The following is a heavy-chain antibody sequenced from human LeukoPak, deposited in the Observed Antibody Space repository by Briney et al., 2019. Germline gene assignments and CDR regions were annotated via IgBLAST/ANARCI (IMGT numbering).Heavy chain of an antibody. V-gene: IGHV1-46*01. Sequence: GASVKVSCKASGYTFTSYYMHWVRQAPGQGLEWMGIINPSGGSTSYAQKFQGRVTITRNTSISTAYMELSSLRSEDTAVYYCARGRYYYGSGSTFDYWGQGTLVTVSS. J-gene: IGHJ4*02. CDR1: GYTFTSYY. CDR3: ARGRYYYGSGSTFDY. D-gene: IGHD3-10*01. CDR2: INPSGGST.